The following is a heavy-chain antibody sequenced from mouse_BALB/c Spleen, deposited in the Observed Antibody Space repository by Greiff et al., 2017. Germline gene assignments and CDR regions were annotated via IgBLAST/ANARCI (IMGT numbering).Heavy chain of an antibody. CDR2: ISYSGST. CDR3: AVGDAMDY. D-gene: IGHD4-1*01. J-gene: IGHJ4*01. V-gene: IGHV3-2*02. CDR1: GYSITSDYA. Sequence: EVQLQQSGPGLVKPSQSLSLTCTVTGYSITSDYAWNWIRQFPGNKLEWMGYISYSGSTSYNPSLKSRISITRDTSKNQFFLQLNSVTTEDTATYYCAVGDAMDYWGQGTSVTVSS.